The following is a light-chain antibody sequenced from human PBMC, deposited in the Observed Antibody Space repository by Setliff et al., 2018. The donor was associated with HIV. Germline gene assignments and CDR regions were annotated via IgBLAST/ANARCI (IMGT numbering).Light chain of an antibody. CDR2: DVT. CDR3: NSYTSSSTFAV. J-gene: IGLJ1*01. V-gene: IGLV2-14*03. CDR1: GSAVGGYNY. Sequence: QSALTQPASVSGSPGQSITISCAGTGSAVGGYNYVSWYQQHPGKAPKLMIYDVTKRPSGVSNRFSGSKSDNTASLTISGLQAEDEADYYCNSYTSSSTFAVFGTGTKVTVL.